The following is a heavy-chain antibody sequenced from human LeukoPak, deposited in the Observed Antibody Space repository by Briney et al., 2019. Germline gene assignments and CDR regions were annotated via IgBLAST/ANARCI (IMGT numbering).Heavy chain of an antibody. CDR1: GGSFGGYY. Sequence: PSETLSLTCAVYGGSFGGYYWSWIRQPPGKGLEWIGEINHSGSTNYNPSLKSRVTISVDTSKNQFSLKLSSVTAADTAVYYCARAPGTAMPRDRYFDYWGQGTLVTVSS. J-gene: IGHJ4*02. CDR3: ARAPGTAMPRDRYFDY. CDR2: INHSGST. V-gene: IGHV4-34*01. D-gene: IGHD5-18*01.